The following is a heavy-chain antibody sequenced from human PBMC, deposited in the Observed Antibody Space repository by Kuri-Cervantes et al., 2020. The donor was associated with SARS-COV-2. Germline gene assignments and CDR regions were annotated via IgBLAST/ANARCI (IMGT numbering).Heavy chain of an antibody. CDR3: ARSHKDIVVVPAARGYYYGMDV. CDR1: GFTFSRYG. D-gene: IGHD2-2*01. V-gene: IGHV3-33*01. Sequence: LSLTCAASGFTFSRYGMHWVRQAPGKGLEWVAVIWYDGSNKYYADSVKGRFTISRDNSKNTLYLQMNSLRAEDTAVYYCARSHKDIVVVPAARGYYYGMDVWGQGTTVTVSS. J-gene: IGHJ6*02. CDR2: IWYDGSNK.